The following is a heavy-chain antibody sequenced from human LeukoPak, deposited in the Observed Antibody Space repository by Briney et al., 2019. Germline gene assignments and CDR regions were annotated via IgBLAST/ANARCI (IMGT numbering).Heavy chain of an antibody. CDR2: INPNSGGT. J-gene: IGHJ4*02. Sequence: ASVKVSCKASGYTFTSYGISWVRQAPGQGLEWMGWINPNSGGTNYAQKFQGRVTMTRDTSISTAYMELSRLRSDDTAVYYCARVRGTTSRPLDYWGQGTLVTVSS. D-gene: IGHD2-2*01. CDR1: GYTFTSYG. V-gene: IGHV1-2*02. CDR3: ARVRGTTSRPLDY.